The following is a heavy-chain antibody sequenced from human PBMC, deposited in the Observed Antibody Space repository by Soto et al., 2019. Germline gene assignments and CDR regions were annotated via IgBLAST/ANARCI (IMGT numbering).Heavy chain of an antibody. V-gene: IGHV4-34*01. CDR1: GGSFSGYY. D-gene: IGHD3-10*01. CDR3: ARRAQLWFGSYPNSPFYY. J-gene: IGHJ4*02. CDR2: INHSGST. Sequence: QVQLQQWGAGLLKPSETLSLTCAVYGGSFSGYYWSWIRQPPGKGLEWIGEINHSGSTNYNPSLKSRVTISVDPSKNQFSLKLSSVTAAATAVYYCARRAQLWFGSYPNSPFYYWGQGTLVTVSS.